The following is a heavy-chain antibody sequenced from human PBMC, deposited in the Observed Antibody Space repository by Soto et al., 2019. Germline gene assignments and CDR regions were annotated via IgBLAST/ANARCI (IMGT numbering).Heavy chain of an antibody. V-gene: IGHV3-7*01. Sequence: GGSLRLSCAASGFTFSTYWMSWVRQAPGKGLEWVATIRQDGSEKHCVDSVKGRFTISRDNANNSLSLQMSSLRAEATAVYYCARVCGSSSCPYYFDCWGQGILVSVS. CDR1: GFTFSTYW. J-gene: IGHJ4*02. D-gene: IGHD2-15*01. CDR2: IRQDGSEK. CDR3: ARVCGSSSCPYYFDC.